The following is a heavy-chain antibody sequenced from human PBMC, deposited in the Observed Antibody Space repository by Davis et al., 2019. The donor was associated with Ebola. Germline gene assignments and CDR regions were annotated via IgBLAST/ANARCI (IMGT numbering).Heavy chain of an antibody. CDR3: TRSGSYRLNFDY. Sequence: AGSLSLSCTASAGSISGFYWRWIRQPPGKGLEWLGYIFSRGTTNYNPSLKSRVTMSVDTSKNLFSLRLSSVTAADTAVYYCTRSGSYRLNFDYWGQGTLVTVSS. V-gene: IGHV4-59*01. CDR1: AGSISGFY. J-gene: IGHJ4*02. CDR2: IFSRGTT. D-gene: IGHD1-26*01.